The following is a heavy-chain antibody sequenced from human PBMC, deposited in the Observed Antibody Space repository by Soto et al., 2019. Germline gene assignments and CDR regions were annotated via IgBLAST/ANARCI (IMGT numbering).Heavy chain of an antibody. CDR1: GFTFSSYW. CDR3: ARDLVAWFGESLFRAFDI. Sequence: GGSLRLSCASSGFTFSSYWMSLVRQAPGKGLEWVANVKQDGSEKYYVDSVKGRFTISRDNAKNSLYLQMNSLRAEDTAVYYYARDLVAWFGESLFRAFDIWGQGTMVTVSS. J-gene: IGHJ3*02. CDR2: VKQDGSEK. V-gene: IGHV3-7*01. D-gene: IGHD3-10*01.